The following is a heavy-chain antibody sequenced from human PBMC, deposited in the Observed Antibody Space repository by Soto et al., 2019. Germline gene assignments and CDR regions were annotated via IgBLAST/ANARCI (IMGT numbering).Heavy chain of an antibody. V-gene: IGHV3-30-3*01. CDR2: ISYDGSNK. J-gene: IGHJ4*02. Sequence: ESGGGVVQPGRSLRLSCAASGFTFSSYAMHWVRQAPGKGLEWVAVISYDGSNKYYADSVKGRFTISRDNSKNTLYLQMNSLRAEDTAVYYCAREGGAVAGTFDYWGQGTLVTVSS. CDR3: AREGGAVAGTFDY. CDR1: GFTFSSYA. D-gene: IGHD6-19*01.